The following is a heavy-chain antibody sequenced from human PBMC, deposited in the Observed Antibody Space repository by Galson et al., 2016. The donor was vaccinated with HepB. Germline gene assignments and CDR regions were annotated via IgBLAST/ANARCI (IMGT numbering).Heavy chain of an antibody. CDR3: ARGGHRGYSYGYQDWYFDL. D-gene: IGHD5-18*01. J-gene: IGHJ2*01. Sequence: SLRLSCAVSGFTVSNNYMSWVRQAPGKGLEWVSGISWNSGSIGYADSVKGRFTISRDNAKNSLYLQMNSLRVEDTAVYFCARGGHRGYSYGYQDWYFDLWGRGTLVTFSS. V-gene: IGHV3-9*01. CDR1: GFTVSNNY. CDR2: ISWNSGSI.